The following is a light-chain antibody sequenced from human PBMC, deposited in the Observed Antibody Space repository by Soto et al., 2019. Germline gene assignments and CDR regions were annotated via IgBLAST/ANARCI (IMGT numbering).Light chain of an antibody. V-gene: IGLV2-8*01. CDR1: STDVGGYND. J-gene: IGLJ1*01. CDR3: SSYAGSNNLYV. CDR2: EVS. Sequence: QSALTQPPSASGSLGQSVTISCTGTSTDVGGYNDVSWYQQHPGKAPKLMIYEVSKRPSGVPDRFSASKSDNTASLTVSGRQPEDEADYFCSSYAGSNNLYVFGTGTKVTVL.